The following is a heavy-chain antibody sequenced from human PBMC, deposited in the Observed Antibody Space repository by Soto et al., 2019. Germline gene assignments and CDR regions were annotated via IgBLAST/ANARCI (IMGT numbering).Heavy chain of an antibody. CDR1: GFTFSSYG. CDR2: ISDTGSSH. J-gene: IGHJ4*02. V-gene: IGHV3-30*18. CDR3: AKDRGGDCPNNSCYFGADY. Sequence: GGSLRLSCVGSGFTFSSYGMHWVRQAPGKGLECVAVISDTGSSHYYAASVEGRFTISRENSKNTLSLHMDRLRVEDTAVYYCAKDRGGDCPNNSCYFGADYWGQGTPVTVSS. D-gene: IGHD2-2*01.